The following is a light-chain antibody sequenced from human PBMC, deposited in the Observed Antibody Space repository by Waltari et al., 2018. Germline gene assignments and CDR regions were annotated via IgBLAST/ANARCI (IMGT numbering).Light chain of an antibody. CDR2: GAS. CDR1: QSLTKKY. CDR3: QQYGSSVMYT. V-gene: IGKV3-20*01. J-gene: IGKJ2*01. Sequence: EIVLTQSPGTLSLSPGARATLSCRASQSLTKKYLAWYQQKPGQAPRLLIYGASSRAAGIPDRFSVSGSGTDFTLTISRLEPEDFAVYYCQQYGSSVMYTFGQGTKLEIK.